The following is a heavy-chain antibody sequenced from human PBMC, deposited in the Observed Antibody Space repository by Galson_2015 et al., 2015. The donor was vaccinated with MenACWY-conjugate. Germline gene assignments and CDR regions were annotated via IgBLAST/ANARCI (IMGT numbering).Heavy chain of an antibody. D-gene: IGHD6-13*01. CDR1: GGSFSGYY. Sequence: SETLSLTCAVYGGSFSGYYWSWIRQPPGKGLEWIGEINHSGSTNYNPSLKSRVTISVDTSKNQFSLKLSSVTAADTAVYYCARDAAAAGYWGQGTLVTVSS. CDR2: INHSGST. CDR3: ARDAAAAGY. J-gene: IGHJ4*02. V-gene: IGHV4-34*01.